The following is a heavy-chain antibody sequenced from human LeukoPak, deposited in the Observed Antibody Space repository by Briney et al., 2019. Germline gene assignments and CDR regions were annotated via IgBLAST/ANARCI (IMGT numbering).Heavy chain of an antibody. J-gene: IGHJ6*02. CDR2: ISGSGGST. Sequence: PGGSLRLSCAASGFTFSSYAMSWVRQAPGKGLEWVSAISGSGGSTYYADSVKGQFTISRDSSKNTLYLQMDSLRVEDTAVYYCVKVGTPGVYVSSWYQYYGMDLWGQGTTVIVSS. D-gene: IGHD6-13*01. CDR3: VKVGTPGVYVSSWYQYYGMDL. V-gene: IGHV3-23*01. CDR1: GFTFSSYA.